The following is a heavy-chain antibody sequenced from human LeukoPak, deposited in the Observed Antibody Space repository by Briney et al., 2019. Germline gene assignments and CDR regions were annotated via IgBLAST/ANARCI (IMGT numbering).Heavy chain of an antibody. J-gene: IGHJ4*02. D-gene: IGHD3-3*01. CDR1: GFTFSSYG. CDR3: AKQHNVLRFLEWLQYYFDY. Sequence: GGSLRLSCAASGFTFSSYGMSWVRQAPGKGLEWVSAISGSGGSTYYADSVKGRFTISRDNSKNTLYLQMNSLRAEDTAVYYCAKQHNVLRFLEWLQYYFDYWGQGTLVTVSS. CDR2: ISGSGGST. V-gene: IGHV3-23*01.